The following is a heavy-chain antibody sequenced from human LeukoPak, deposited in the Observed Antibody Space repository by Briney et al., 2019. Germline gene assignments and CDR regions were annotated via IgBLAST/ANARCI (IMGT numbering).Heavy chain of an antibody. D-gene: IGHD3-10*01. J-gene: IGHJ3*02. CDR2: ISSNRDTI. CDR1: GFTFDTYP. Sequence: TGGSLRLSCAAAGFTFDTYPMNWVRQAPGRGLEWISYISSNRDTIYYAASVKGRFTISRDNAKNSLFLQMNSLRAEDTAMYYCARESYYGSSDAFDIWGQGTMVTVSS. CDR3: ARESYYGSSDAFDI. V-gene: IGHV3-48*01.